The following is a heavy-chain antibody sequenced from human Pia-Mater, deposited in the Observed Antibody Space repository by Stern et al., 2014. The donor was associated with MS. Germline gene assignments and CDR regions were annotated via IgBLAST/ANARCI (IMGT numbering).Heavy chain of an antibody. CDR3: ARVHADSSSWYWWYFDL. V-gene: IGHV4-31*03. D-gene: IGHD6-13*01. CDR1: GGSISSGGYG. Sequence: QVQLKESGPGLVKPSQTLSLTCTVSGGSISSGGYGGSWIRQHPGKALEWIGYIYYSGSTYYNPSLKSRVTISVDTSKNQFSLKLSSVTAADTAVYYCARVHADSSSWYWWYFDLWGRGTLVTVSS. J-gene: IGHJ2*01. CDR2: IYYSGST.